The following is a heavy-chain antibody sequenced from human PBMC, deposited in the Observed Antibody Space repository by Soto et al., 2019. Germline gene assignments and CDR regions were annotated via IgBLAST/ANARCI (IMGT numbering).Heavy chain of an antibody. Sequence: EVQLVQSGAEVKKPGESLRSSCKGSGYSFTSYWISWVRQMPGKGLEWMGGIDPSDSYTNYSPSFQGHVTISADKSISTAYLQWSSLKASDTAMYYCARPGIAVAGDYYYYGMDVWGQGTTVTVSS. J-gene: IGHJ6*02. CDR3: ARPGIAVAGDYYYYGMDV. CDR1: GYSFTSYW. CDR2: IDPSDSYT. D-gene: IGHD6-19*01. V-gene: IGHV5-10-1*03.